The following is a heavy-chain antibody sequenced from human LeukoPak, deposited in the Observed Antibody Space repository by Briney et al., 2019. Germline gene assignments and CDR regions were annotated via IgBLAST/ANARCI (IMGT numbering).Heavy chain of an antibody. Sequence: GGSLRLSCAASGFTFSSYAMSWVRQAPGKGLEWVSAISGSGGSTYYADSVKGRFTISRANSKNTLYLQMNSLRAEDTAVYYCAKDNPDSGSYSGPFDYWGQGTLVTVSS. J-gene: IGHJ4*02. V-gene: IGHV3-23*01. CDR3: AKDNPDSGSYSGPFDY. CDR2: ISGSGGST. D-gene: IGHD1-26*01. CDR1: GFTFSSYA.